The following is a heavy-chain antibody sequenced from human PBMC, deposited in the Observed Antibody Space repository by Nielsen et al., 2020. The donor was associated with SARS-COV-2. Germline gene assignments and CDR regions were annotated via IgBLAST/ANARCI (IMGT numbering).Heavy chain of an antibody. V-gene: IGHV3-33*01. CDR3: AREYSSSWYYYYGMDV. Sequence: GGSLRLSCAASGFTFSSYGMHWVRQAPGKGLEWVAVIWYDGSNKYYADSVKGRFTISRDNAKNSLYLQMNSLRAEDTAVYYCAREYSSSWYYYYGMDVWGQGTTVTVSS. CDR1: GFTFSSYG. J-gene: IGHJ6*02. CDR2: IWYDGSNK. D-gene: IGHD6-13*01.